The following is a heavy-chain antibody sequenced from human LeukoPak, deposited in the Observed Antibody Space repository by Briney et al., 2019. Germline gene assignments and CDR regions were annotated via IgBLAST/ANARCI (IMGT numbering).Heavy chain of an antibody. CDR3: ARVGSGGAWFDF. CDR1: GDSISSGDYY. V-gene: IGHV4-61*02. Sequence: SQTLSLTCTVSGDSISSGDYYWSWIRQPAGTGLEWIGRISSSGSTNYNPSLKSRVTISVDTSKNQFSLKLSSVTAADTAVYFCARVGSGGAWFDFWGQGTLVTVSS. CDR2: ISSSGST. J-gene: IGHJ4*02. D-gene: IGHD6-19*01.